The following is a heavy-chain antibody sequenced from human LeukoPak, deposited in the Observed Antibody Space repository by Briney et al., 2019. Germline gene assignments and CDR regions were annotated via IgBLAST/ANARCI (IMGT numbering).Heavy chain of an antibody. CDR3: ARDDYYGSGSYCFDY. J-gene: IGHJ4*02. Sequence: GGSLRLSCAASGITFSSYAMHWVRQAPGKGLEWVAVISYDGSNKYYADSVKGRFTISRDNSKNTLYLQMNSLRAEDTAVYYCARDDYYGSGSYCFDYWGQGTLVTVSS. V-gene: IGHV3-30-3*01. CDR1: GITFSSYA. D-gene: IGHD3-10*01. CDR2: ISYDGSNK.